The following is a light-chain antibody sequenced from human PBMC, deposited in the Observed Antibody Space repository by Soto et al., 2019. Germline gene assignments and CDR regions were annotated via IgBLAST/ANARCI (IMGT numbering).Light chain of an antibody. CDR3: SSYVVTGTYV. V-gene: IGLV2-14*03. CDR2: DVN. Sequence: SVLTQSASGSGSPGESITISCTGISSDLGYKFVSWYQQYPGKAPKLIIYDVNNRPSWASDRFSGSKSGNTASLTISGLHSVDEADYYCSSYVVTGTYVFGTGTKVTVL. CDR1: SSDLGYKF. J-gene: IGLJ1*01.